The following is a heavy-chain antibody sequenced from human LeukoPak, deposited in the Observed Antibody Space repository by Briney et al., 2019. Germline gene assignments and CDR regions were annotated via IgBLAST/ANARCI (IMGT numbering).Heavy chain of an antibody. CDR1: GFTFSNYW. CDR2: INSDGSST. V-gene: IGHV3-74*01. CDR3: ARRHDYGGNFPLDY. J-gene: IGHJ4*02. D-gene: IGHD4-23*01. Sequence: GGSLRLSCAASGFTFSNYWVHWVRQAPGKGLVWVSRINSDGSSTGYADSVKGRFTISRDNAKNTLYMQMNSLRAEDTAVYYCARRHDYGGNFPLDYWGQGTLVTVSS.